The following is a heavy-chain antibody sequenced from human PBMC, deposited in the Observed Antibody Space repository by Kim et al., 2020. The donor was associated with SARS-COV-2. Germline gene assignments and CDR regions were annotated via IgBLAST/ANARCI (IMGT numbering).Heavy chain of an antibody. V-gene: IGHV1-24*01. CDR3: ATSCSITSCHWFDP. CDR2: FDPEDGET. J-gene: IGHJ5*02. CDR1: GYTLTELS. Sequence: ASVKVSCKVSGYTLTELSMHWVRQAPGKGLEWMGGFDPEDGETIYAQKFQGRVTMNEDTSTDTAYMELSSLRSEDTAVYYCATSCSITSCHWFDPWGQGTLVTVSS. D-gene: IGHD2-2*01.